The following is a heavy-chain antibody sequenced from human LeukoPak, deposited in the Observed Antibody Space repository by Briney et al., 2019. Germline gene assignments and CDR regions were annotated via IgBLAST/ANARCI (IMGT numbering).Heavy chain of an antibody. J-gene: IGHJ6*04. V-gene: IGHV1-2*02. CDR1: GYTFIGYH. CDR2: INPNSGGT. D-gene: IGHD2-15*01. Sequence: GASVKVSCKASGYTFIGYHMHWVRQAPGQGLEWMGWINPNSGGTNYAQKFQSRVTMTRDTSISTAYMELSRLRSDDTAVYYCARAGGSIRGPYCSGGNCHRTDVWGKGTTVTVSS. CDR3: ARAGGSIRGPYCSGGNCHRTDV.